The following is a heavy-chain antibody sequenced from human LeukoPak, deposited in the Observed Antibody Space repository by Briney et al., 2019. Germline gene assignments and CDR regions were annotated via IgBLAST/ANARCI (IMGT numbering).Heavy chain of an antibody. D-gene: IGHD3-22*01. CDR3: ARVVSGSGYSIY. Sequence: ASVKVSCKASGYTFTSYYLHWVRQAPGQGLEWMGIINPSTGNTNYAQKFQDRVTMTTDTSTSTAYMELTSLRSDDTAAYYCARVVSGSGYSIYWGQGTLVTVSS. CDR2: INPSTGNT. J-gene: IGHJ4*02. CDR1: GYTFTSYY. V-gene: IGHV1-46*01.